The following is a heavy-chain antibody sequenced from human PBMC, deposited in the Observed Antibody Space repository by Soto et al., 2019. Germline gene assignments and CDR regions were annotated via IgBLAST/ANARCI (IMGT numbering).Heavy chain of an antibody. CDR3: ARIPTSYGGYDFGFDP. V-gene: IGHV2-70*11. D-gene: IGHD5-12*01. CDR2: IDWDDDK. Sequence: SGPTLVNPTQTLTLTCTFSGFSLSTSGMCVSWIRQPPGKALEWLARIDWDDDKYYSTSLKTRLTISKDTSKNQVVLTMTNMDPVDTATYYCARIPTSYGGYDFGFDPWGQGTLVTVSS. CDR1: GFSLSTSGMC. J-gene: IGHJ5*02.